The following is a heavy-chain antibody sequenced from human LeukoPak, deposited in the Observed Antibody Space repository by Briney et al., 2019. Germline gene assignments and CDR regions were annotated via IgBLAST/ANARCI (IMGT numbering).Heavy chain of an antibody. CDR1: GFTFGVLG. Sequence: VGSLRLSCVASGFTFGVLGMSWVRQAPGGGLEWGSAVGGGTDISYADSVKGRFTASRDDSKSTLYLQMNSLRAADSAVYYCAKDATPYNGMWDYFDRWGQGTPVTVSS. V-gene: IGHV3-23*01. CDR3: AKDATPYNGMWDYFDR. D-gene: IGHD5-24*01. J-gene: IGHJ4*02. CDR2: VGGGTDI.